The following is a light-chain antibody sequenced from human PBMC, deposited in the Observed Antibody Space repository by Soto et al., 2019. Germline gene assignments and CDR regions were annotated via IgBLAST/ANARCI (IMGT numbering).Light chain of an antibody. CDR3: QQYGVSPPNT. Sequence: EIVSTQSPATLSLSPGERATLSCRASQTVSTYVAWYQQKPDQAPRLLIFDASNRAAGIPARFSGSGSGTDFTLTISGLEPEDFALYYCQQYGVSPPNTFGGGTKVDIK. CDR1: QTVSTY. CDR2: DAS. V-gene: IGKV3-11*01. J-gene: IGKJ4*01.